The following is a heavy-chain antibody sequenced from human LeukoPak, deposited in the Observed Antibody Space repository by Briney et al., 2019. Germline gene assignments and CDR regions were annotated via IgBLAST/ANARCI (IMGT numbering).Heavy chain of an antibody. Sequence: QPGGSLRLSCAASGFTFSSYAMRWVRQAPGKGLEWVSTISGSGGSTYYADSVKGRFTISRDSSKNTLYLQMNSLRAEDTAVYYCASGLIAAAGFDYWGQGTLVTVSS. J-gene: IGHJ4*02. D-gene: IGHD6-13*01. CDR1: GFTFSSYA. V-gene: IGHV3-23*01. CDR2: ISGSGGST. CDR3: ASGLIAAAGFDY.